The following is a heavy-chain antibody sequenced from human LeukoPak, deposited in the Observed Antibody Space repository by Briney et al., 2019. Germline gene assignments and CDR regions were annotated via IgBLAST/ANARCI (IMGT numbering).Heavy chain of an antibody. CDR1: GFTVSSNY. CDR3: ARHPSDDSSGYPNDY. J-gene: IGHJ4*02. D-gene: IGHD3-22*01. CDR2: IYSGGST. V-gene: IGHV3-66*04. Sequence: GGSLRLSCAASGFTVSSNYMSWVRQAPGKGLEWVSAIYSGGSTYYADSVKGRFTISRDNSKNTLYLQMNSLRAEDTAVYYCARHPSDDSSGYPNDYWGQGTLVTVSS.